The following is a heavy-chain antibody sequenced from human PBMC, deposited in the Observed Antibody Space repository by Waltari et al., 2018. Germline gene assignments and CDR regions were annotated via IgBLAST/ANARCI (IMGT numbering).Heavy chain of an antibody. V-gene: IGHV4-30-4*01. CDR3: ARAQYYDSGSYIAY. J-gene: IGHJ4*02. CDR2: IYYSGGT. D-gene: IGHD3-10*01. Sequence: QVQLQESGPGLVKPSQTLSLTCTVSGGSISSGDYFWSWIRQPPGKGLEWIGYIYYSGGTYYNPSLRSLVTISVDTSKNQFSLKLSSVAAADTAVYYCARAQYYDSGSYIAYWGQGTLVAVSS. CDR1: GGSISSGDYF.